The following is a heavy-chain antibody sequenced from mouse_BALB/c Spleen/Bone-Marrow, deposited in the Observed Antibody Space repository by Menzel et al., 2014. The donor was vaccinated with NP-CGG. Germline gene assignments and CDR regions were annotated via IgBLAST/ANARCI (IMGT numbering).Heavy chain of an antibody. D-gene: IGHD1-1*01. Sequence: EVKLQETGGGLVQPGGSLKLSCAASGFDFSRYWMSWVRQAPGKGLEWIGGINPDSSTINYTPSLKDKFIISRDNAKNTLYLQMSKVRSEDTALYYCARPSRAMDYWGQGTSVTVSS. CDR3: ARPSRAMDY. CDR2: INPDSSTI. J-gene: IGHJ4*01. CDR1: GFDFSRYW. V-gene: IGHV4-1*02.